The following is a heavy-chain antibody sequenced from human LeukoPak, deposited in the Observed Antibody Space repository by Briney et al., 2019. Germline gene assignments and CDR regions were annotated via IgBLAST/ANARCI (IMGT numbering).Heavy chain of an antibody. J-gene: IGHJ4*02. V-gene: IGHV3-7*01. CDR2: ITQDGSDK. CDR3: ARVAYAYASGRRFDN. Sequence: GGSLRPSCAASGFTFSAYFMTWVRQAPGKELEWVASITQDGSDKYYVDSVKGRFTFSRDNAKNSLYLQMNSLRDDDTAVYYCARVAYAYASGRRFDNWGQGTLVIVSS. CDR1: GFTFSAYF. D-gene: IGHD6-19*01.